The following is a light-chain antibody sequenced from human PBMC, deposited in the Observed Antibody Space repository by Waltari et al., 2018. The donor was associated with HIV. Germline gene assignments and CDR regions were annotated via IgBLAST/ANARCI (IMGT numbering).Light chain of an antibody. Sequence: ETVMTQSPATLSVSPGERATLSCRASQSVSSNLAWYQQKPGQAPRLLIYYASTRATGIPARFSGSGSGTEFTLTISSLQSEDFAIYYCQQYNNWPGTFGQGTKLEI. CDR1: QSVSSN. CDR2: YAS. CDR3: QQYNNWPGT. J-gene: IGKJ2*01. V-gene: IGKV3-15*01.